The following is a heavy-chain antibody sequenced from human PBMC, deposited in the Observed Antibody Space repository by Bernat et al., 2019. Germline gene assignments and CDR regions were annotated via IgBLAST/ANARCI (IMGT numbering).Heavy chain of an antibody. CDR2: INSNGSST. J-gene: IGHJ5*02. CDR3: ARGGYCSGGSCYDDWFDP. Sequence: EVQLVESGGGLVQPGGSLRLSCAASGFTFSSYWMHWVRQAPGKGLVWVSRINSNGSSTSYADSVKGRFTISRDNAKNTLYLQMNSLRAEDTAVYYCARGGYCSGGSCYDDWFDPWGQGTLVTVSS. D-gene: IGHD2-15*01. CDR1: GFTFSSYW. V-gene: IGHV3-74*01.